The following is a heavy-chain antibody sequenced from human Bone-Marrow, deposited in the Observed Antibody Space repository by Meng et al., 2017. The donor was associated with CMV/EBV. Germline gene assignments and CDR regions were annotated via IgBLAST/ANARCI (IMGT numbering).Heavy chain of an antibody. CDR3: ARERYYGSGSYSCWFDP. J-gene: IGHJ5*02. V-gene: IGHV3-48*04. Sequence: GGSLRLSCVASGFTFSSYSMNWVRQAPGKGLEWLSYIDSSSSTIYYTDSVKGRFTISRDNAKNTLYLQMNSLRAEDTAVYYCARERYYGSGSYSCWFDPWGQGTLVTVSS. CDR1: GFTFSSYS. CDR2: IDSSSSTI. D-gene: IGHD3-10*01.